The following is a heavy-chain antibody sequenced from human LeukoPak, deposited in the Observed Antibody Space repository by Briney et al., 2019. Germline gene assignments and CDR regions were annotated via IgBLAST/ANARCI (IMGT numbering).Heavy chain of an antibody. CDR2: ISSSGSTI. D-gene: IGHD6-19*01. V-gene: IGHV3-11*04. J-gene: IGHJ4*02. CDR3: ARDPYSTGIAVAGHDY. CDR1: GFTFSDYY. Sequence: GGSLRLSCAASGFTFSDYYMSWIRQAPGKGLEWVSYISSSGSTIYYADSVKGRFTISRDNAKNSLYLQMNSLRAEDTAVYYCARDPYSTGIAVAGHDYWGQGTLVTVSS.